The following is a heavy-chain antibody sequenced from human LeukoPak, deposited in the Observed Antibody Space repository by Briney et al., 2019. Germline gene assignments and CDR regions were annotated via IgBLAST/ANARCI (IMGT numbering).Heavy chain of an antibody. CDR2: VSYDGSKQ. CDR1: GFTFSSYA. Sequence: GGSLRLSCVASGFTFSSYAMHWVRQAPGKGFEWVTFVSYDGSKQYYADSVKGRFTISKDKAKNTVYLQMNRLGPEDTAVYYCARDRDSHCAENCSDFGNWGQGTLVTVSS. J-gene: IGHJ4*02. V-gene: IGHV3-30-3*01. D-gene: IGHD4-17*01. CDR3: ARDRDSHCAENCSDFGN.